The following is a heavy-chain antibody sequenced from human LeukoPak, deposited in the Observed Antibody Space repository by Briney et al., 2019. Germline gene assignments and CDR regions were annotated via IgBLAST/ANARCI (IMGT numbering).Heavy chain of an antibody. V-gene: IGHV3-23*01. CDR1: GFTFSSYA. D-gene: IGHD3-10*01. J-gene: IGHJ6*02. CDR3: AKDGAPHYYGMDV. CDR2: ISGSGGST. Sequence: GGSLRLSCAASGFTFSSYAMSWVRQAPGKGLEWVSAISGSGGSTYYADSVKDRFTISRDNSKNTLYLQMNSLRAEDTAVYYCAKDGAPHYYGMDVWGQGTTVTVSS.